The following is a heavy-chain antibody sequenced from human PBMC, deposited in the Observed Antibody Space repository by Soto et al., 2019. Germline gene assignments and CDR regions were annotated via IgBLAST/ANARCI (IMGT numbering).Heavy chain of an antibody. CDR1: GFTFSGSA. CDR3: TRLGSGEAARFGRYYYYMDV. D-gene: IGHD6-6*01. V-gene: IGHV3-73*01. J-gene: IGHJ6*03. Sequence: GGSLRLSCAASGFTFSGSAMHWVRQASGKGPEWVGRIRSKANSYATAYAASVKGRFTISRDDSKNTAYLQMNSLKTEDTAVYYCTRLGSGEAARFGRYYYYMDVWGKGTTVTVSS. CDR2: IRSKANSYAT.